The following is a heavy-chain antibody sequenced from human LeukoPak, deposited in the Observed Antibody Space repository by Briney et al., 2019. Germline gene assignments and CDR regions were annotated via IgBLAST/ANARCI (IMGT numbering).Heavy chain of an antibody. CDR1: GGSISSGGYS. CDR3: ARGTPRFDS. CDR2: IYYSGST. D-gene: IGHD2-15*01. Sequence: SETLSLTCAVSGGSISSGGYSWSWIRQPPGKGLEWIGYIYYSGSTYYNPSLKSRATISVDTSINQFSLKLNSLTAADTAIYYCARGTPRFDSWSQGTMVTVS. V-gene: IGHV4-30-4*07. J-gene: IGHJ3*01.